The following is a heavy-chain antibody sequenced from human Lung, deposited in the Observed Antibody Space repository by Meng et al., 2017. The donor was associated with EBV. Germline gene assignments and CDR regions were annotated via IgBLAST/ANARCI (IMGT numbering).Heavy chain of an antibody. D-gene: IGHD4-17*01. CDR3: ARDGDYIPFEN. V-gene: IGHV3-53*01. CDR2: IYSGGST. CDR1: GFTVSTKY. J-gene: IGHJ4*02. Sequence: EVQVGGCGGGSTPPGGCPRLSCAASGFTVSTKYMTWVRQAPGKGLEWLSVIYSGGSTQYAESVKGRFTISKDNSKNTLYLQMNNLRAEDTAVYYCARDGDYIPFENWGQGTLVTVSS.